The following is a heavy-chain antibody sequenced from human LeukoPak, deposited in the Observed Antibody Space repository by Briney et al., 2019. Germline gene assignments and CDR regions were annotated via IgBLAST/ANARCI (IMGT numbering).Heavy chain of an antibody. Sequence: GGSLRLSCAASGFTVSSNYMSWVRQAPGKGLEWVSVIYSGGSTYYADSVKDRFTISRDNSKNTLYLQMNSLRAEDTAVYYCSTSITMVRGRNDYWGQGTLVTVSS. CDR3: STSITMVRGRNDY. V-gene: IGHV3-53*01. CDR1: GFTVSSNY. D-gene: IGHD3-10*01. CDR2: IYSGGST. J-gene: IGHJ4*02.